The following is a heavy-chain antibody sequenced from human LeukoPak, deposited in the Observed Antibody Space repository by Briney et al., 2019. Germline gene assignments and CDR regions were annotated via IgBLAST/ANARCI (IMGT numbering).Heavy chain of an antibody. CDR1: GFTFSSYA. V-gene: IGHV3-30-3*01. D-gene: IGHD2-2*03. CDR2: ISYDGSNK. CDR3: AKDLGYCSSTRCSVAFDI. J-gene: IGHJ3*02. Sequence: PGGSLRLSCTASGFTFSSYAMHWVRQAPGKGLEWVAVISYDGSNKYYADSVKGRFTISRDNSKNTLYLQMNSLRAEDTAVYYCAKDLGYCSSTRCSVAFDIWGQGTMVTVSS.